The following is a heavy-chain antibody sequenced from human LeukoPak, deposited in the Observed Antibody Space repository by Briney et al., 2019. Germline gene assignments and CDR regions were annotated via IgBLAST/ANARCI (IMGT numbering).Heavy chain of an antibody. CDR3: AKDRRPYIAAARTPWFDP. D-gene: IGHD6-13*01. CDR2: IWYDGSNK. Sequence: PGGSLRLSCAASGFTFSSYGMHWVRQAPGKGLEWVAVIWYDGSNKYYADSVKGRFTISRDNSQNTLYLQMNSLRAEDTAVYYCAKDRRPYIAAARTPWFDPWGQGTLVTVSS. V-gene: IGHV3-33*06. J-gene: IGHJ5*02. CDR1: GFTFSSYG.